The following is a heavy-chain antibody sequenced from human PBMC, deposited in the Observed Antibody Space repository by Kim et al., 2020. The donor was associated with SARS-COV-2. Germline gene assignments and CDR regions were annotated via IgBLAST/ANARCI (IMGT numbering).Heavy chain of an antibody. J-gene: IGHJ4*02. CDR2: INSDGSDT. V-gene: IGHV3-74*01. CDR3: TGVLDFDY. Sequence: GSLRLSCAASGFTFSSYWMHWVRQAPGKGLVWVSHINSDGSDTTYADSVRGRFTISRDNAKNTLYLQMNSLRAEDTAVYYCTGVLDFDYWGQGTLVTVSS. D-gene: IGHD7-27*01. CDR1: GFTFSSYW.